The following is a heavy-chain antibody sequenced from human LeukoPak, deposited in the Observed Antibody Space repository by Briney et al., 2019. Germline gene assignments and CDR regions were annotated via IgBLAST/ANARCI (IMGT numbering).Heavy chain of an antibody. Sequence: PSETLSLTCAVSGGSISSGGYSWSWIRQPPGKGLEWIGYIYHSGSTYYNPSLKSRVTISVDRSKNQFSLKLSSVTAADTAVYYCARPGYCSSTSCYVLGIWGQGTMVTVSS. V-gene: IGHV4-30-2*01. D-gene: IGHD2-2*03. CDR1: GGSISSGGYS. J-gene: IGHJ3*02. CDR2: IYHSGST. CDR3: ARPGYCSSTSCYVLGI.